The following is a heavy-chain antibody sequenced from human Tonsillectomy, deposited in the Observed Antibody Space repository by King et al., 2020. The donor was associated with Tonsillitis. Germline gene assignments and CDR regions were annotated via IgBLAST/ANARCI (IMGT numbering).Heavy chain of an antibody. D-gene: IGHD3-22*01. CDR3: ARDPVFHYDSSECY. Sequence: VQLQESGPGLVKPSETLSLTCTVSGGSVSSGSYYWSWIRQPPGKGLEWIGYIYYSGSTNYNPSLKSRVTISVDTSKNQFSLKLSSVTAADTAVYYCARDPVFHYDSSECYWGQGTLVTVSS. V-gene: IGHV4-61*01. J-gene: IGHJ4*02. CDR1: GGSVSSGSYY. CDR2: IYYSGST.